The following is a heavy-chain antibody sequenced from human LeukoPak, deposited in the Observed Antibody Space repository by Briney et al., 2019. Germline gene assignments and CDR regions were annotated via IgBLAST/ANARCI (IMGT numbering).Heavy chain of an antibody. D-gene: IGHD5-12*01. J-gene: IGHJ6*02. CDR2: ISSTGSSI. Sequence: PGGSLRLSCATSGFTFSSYAMHWVRQAPGKGLEWVSYISSTGSSIYYADSVKGRFTISRDNAKNSLYLQMNSLRAEDTAVYYCAREEVDSNSYYYGMDVWGQGTTVTVSS. CDR3: AREEVDSNSYYYGMDV. V-gene: IGHV3-48*04. CDR1: GFTFSSYA.